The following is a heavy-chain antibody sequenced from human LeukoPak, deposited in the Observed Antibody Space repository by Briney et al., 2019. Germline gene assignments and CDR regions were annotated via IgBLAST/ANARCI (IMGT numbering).Heavy chain of an antibody. CDR3: ARGTRFGELVVYYYYYMDV. Sequence: ASVKVSCKASGYTFTGYYIHWVRQAPGQGLEWMGWINPNSGGTNYAQKFQGRVTMTRDTSISTAYMELSRLRSDDTAVYYCARGTRFGELVVYYYYYMDVWGKGTTVTVSS. J-gene: IGHJ6*03. V-gene: IGHV1-2*02. D-gene: IGHD3-10*01. CDR1: GYTFTGYY. CDR2: INPNSGGT.